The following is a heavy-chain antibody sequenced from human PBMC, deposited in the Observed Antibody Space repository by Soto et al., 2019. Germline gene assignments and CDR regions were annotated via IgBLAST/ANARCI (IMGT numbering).Heavy chain of an antibody. J-gene: IGHJ4*02. Sequence: HGESLKISCRGSGYSFASYWIGWARQMPGKGLEWMGIIYPGASDTRYSPSFQGQVTISADKSIGTAYLQWSSLKASDTAMYYCARLVSAGTYVDYWGQGTLVTVSS. CDR3: ARLVSAGTYVDY. D-gene: IGHD6-13*01. CDR2: IYPGASDT. CDR1: GYSFASYW. V-gene: IGHV5-51*01.